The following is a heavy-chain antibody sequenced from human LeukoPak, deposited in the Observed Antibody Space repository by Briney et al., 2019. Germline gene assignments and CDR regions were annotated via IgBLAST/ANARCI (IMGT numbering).Heavy chain of an antibody. CDR2: IYYSGST. V-gene: IGHV4-39*07. CDR3: ASDILTGYLDAFDI. J-gene: IGHJ3*02. D-gene: IGHD3-9*01. Sequence: PSETLSLTCTVSGGSISSSSYYWGWIRQPPGKGLEWIGSIYYSGSTYYNPSLKSRVTISVDTSKNQFSLKLSSVTAADTAVYYCASDILTGYLDAFDIWGQGTMVTVSS. CDR1: GGSISSSSYY.